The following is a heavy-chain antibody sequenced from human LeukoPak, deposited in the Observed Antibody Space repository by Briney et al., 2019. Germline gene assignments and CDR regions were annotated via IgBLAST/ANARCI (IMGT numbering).Heavy chain of an antibody. D-gene: IGHD3-10*01. CDR1: GGSITGYY. CDR3: ARDIIYYYYMDV. J-gene: IGHJ6*03. V-gene: IGHV4-59*01. Sequence: PSETLSLTCTVSGGSITGYYWSWIRQPPGKGLEWIGYIYYSGNTNYNPSLKSRVAISVDSSKNQFSLKLNSVTAADTAVYYCARDIIYYYYMDVWGKGTTVTISS. CDR2: IYYSGNT.